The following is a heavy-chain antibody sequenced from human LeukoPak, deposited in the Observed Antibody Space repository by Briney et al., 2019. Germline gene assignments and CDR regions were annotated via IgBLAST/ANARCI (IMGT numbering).Heavy chain of an antibody. CDR2: ISGSGGST. Sequence: GGSLRLSCAASGFTFSSYWMHWVRQAPGKGLEWVSAISGSGGSTYYADSVKGRFTISRDNSKNTLYLQMNSLRAEDTAVYYCAVRGVIPASVYWGQGTLVTVSS. CDR3: AVRGVIPASVY. D-gene: IGHD3-10*01. CDR1: GFTFSSYW. J-gene: IGHJ4*02. V-gene: IGHV3-23*01.